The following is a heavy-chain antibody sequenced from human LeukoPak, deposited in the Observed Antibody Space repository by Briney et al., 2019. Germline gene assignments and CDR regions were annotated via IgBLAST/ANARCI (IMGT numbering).Heavy chain of an antibody. V-gene: IGHV1-2*02. CDR1: GYTFTGYY. J-gene: IGHJ4*02. CDR3: SRGRADGYSGYDFGDY. Sequence: ASVKVSCKASGYTFTGYYMRWVRQAPGQGLEWMGWINHNSGGTDYAQKFQGRVTMARDTSISTAYMELSSLTSDDTAVYYCSRGRADGYSGYDFGDYWGQGTLVTVSS. CDR2: INHNSGGT. D-gene: IGHD5-12*01.